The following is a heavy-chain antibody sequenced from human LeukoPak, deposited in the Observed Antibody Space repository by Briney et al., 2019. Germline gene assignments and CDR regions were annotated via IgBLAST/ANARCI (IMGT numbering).Heavy chain of an antibody. V-gene: IGHV4-38-2*02. Sequence: PSETLSLTCIVSGYYIGSDHYWAWIRQPPGKGLEWIGCVYHSGTYYTSSLTSRVSISMDTSRNLFSLKVTSVTAADPAFYYCAKTSGGGGHDSWGQGLLVTVSS. D-gene: IGHD4-23*01. CDR2: VYHSGT. CDR3: AKTSGGGGHDS. J-gene: IGHJ5*01. CDR1: GYYIGSDHY.